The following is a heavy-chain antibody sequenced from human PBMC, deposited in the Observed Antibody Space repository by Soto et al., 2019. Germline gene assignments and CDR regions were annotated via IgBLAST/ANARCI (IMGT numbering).Heavy chain of an antibody. CDR3: AGFSIY. J-gene: IGHJ4*02. Sequence: HPGGSLRLSCAASGFIFHNFGMHWVRQAPGKGLEWVAVISYDGGNKYYADSVKGRFTISRDNSKNSLYLQMNSLRAEDTAVYYCAGFSIYWGQGTLVTVSS. CDR1: GFIFHNFG. CDR2: ISYDGGNK. V-gene: IGHV3-30*03.